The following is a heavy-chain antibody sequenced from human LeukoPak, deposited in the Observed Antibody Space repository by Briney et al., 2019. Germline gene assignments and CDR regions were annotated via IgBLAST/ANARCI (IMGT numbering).Heavy chain of an antibody. CDR1: GFTFSDYY. CDR2: ISSSGRTI. CDR3: ARDLDTAMVPSAAFDI. D-gene: IGHD5-18*01. V-gene: IGHV3-11*04. Sequence: GGSLRLSCAASGFTFSDYYMSWIRQAPGKGLEWVSYISSSGRTIYYADSVKGRFTISRDNAKNLLYLQMNSLRAEDTAVYYCARDLDTAMVPSAAFDIWGQGTMVTVSS. J-gene: IGHJ3*02.